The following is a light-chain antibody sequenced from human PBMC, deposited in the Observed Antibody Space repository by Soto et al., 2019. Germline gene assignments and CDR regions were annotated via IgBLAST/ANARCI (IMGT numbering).Light chain of an antibody. V-gene: IGKV3-20*01. CDR1: QSVSSSY. Sequence: EIVLTQSPGTLSLSPGERATLSCRASQSVSSSYLAWYQQKPGQAPRHLIYGASSRATGIPDRFSGSGYGTDFTLTISRLEPEDFAVYYCPQYGSSRTFGQGTKVEIK. J-gene: IGKJ1*01. CDR2: GAS. CDR3: PQYGSSRT.